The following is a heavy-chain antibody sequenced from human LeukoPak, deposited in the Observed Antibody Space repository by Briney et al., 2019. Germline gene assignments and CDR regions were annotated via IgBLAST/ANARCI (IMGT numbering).Heavy chain of an antibody. CDR3: ARDREAVANWGYDWFDP. Sequence: SETLSLTCTVSGGSISSNYWSWIRQPAGKGLEWIGRIYTSGSTNYNPSLKSRVTMSVDTSKNQFSLKLSSVTAADTAVYYCARDREAVANWGYDWFDPWGQGTLVTVSS. CDR1: GGSISSNY. D-gene: IGHD7-27*01. V-gene: IGHV4-4*07. CDR2: IYTSGST. J-gene: IGHJ5*02.